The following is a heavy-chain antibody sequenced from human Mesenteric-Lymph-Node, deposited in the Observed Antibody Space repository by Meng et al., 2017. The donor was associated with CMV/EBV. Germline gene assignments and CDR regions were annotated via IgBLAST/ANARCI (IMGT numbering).Heavy chain of an antibody. CDR2: IIPIFDET. CDR3: AGRLEGQLEH. J-gene: IGHJ4*02. D-gene: IGHD1-1*01. CDR1: GGTFSNYA. V-gene: IGHV1-69*06. Sequence: SCKASGGTFSNYAISWVRQAPGQGLECMGGIIPIFDETSYAQEFQGRVTITADKSTSTAYMELSSLRSEDTAVYYCAGRLEGQLEHWGQGTLVTVSS.